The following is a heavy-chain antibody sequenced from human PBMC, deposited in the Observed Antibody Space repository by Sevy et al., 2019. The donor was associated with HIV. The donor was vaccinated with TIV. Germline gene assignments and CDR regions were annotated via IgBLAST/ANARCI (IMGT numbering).Heavy chain of an antibody. J-gene: IGHJ4*02. V-gene: IGHV3-15*01. CDR1: GFTFSNAW. CDR3: STDGYSSSWLDY. D-gene: IGHD6-13*01. CDR2: IKSKTDGGTT. Sequence: GGSLRLSCAASGFTFSNAWMSWVRQAPGKGLEWVGRIKSKTDGGTTDYAAPVKGRFTISRDDSKNTLYLQMNSLKTEDTAVYYCSTDGYSSSWLDYWGQGTLVTVSS.